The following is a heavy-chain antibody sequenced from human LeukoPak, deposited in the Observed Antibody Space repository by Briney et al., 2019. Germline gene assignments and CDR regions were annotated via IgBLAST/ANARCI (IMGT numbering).Heavy chain of an antibody. D-gene: IGHD3-22*01. CDR2: IKQDGSEK. V-gene: IGHV3-7*03. CDR3: ARPAYYDSSGYLH. Sequence: GGSLRLSCEPSGFTSSSYWMSWVREAPGKGLEWVANIKQDGSEKYYVDSVKGRFTSSRDNAKNSLYLQMNSLRAEDTAVCYCARPAYYDSSGYLHWGEGTLVTVSS. CDR1: GFTSSSYW. J-gene: IGHJ4*02.